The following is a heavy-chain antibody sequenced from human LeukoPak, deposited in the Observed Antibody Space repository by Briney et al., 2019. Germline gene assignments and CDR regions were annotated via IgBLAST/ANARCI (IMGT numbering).Heavy chain of an antibody. CDR1: GFSLRKHP. D-gene: IGHD3-22*01. CDR3: ARDCSSGNCRGALDY. Sequence: GSLRLSCAASGFSLRKHPMHWVRQAPGKGLEFVSAISGDGGTTFYAGSVKGRFTISRDNSKNMVVLQMGSLRTDDMGVYFCARDCSSGNCRGALDYWGQGALVTVSS. J-gene: IGHJ4*02. CDR2: ISGDGGTT. V-gene: IGHV3-64*02.